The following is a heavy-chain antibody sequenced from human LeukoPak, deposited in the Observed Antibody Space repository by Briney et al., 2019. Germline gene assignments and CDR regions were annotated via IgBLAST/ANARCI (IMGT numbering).Heavy chain of an antibody. CDR3: ARKAAAGDY. J-gene: IGHJ4*02. CDR2: ISSSSSYI. CDR1: GFTFSSYS. Sequence: GGSLRLSCAASGFTFSSYSMNWVRQAPGKGLEWVSSISSSSSYIYYADSVKGRFTISRDNAKNSLYPQMNSLRAEDTTVYYCARKAAAGDYWGQGTLVTVSS. V-gene: IGHV3-21*01. D-gene: IGHD6-13*01.